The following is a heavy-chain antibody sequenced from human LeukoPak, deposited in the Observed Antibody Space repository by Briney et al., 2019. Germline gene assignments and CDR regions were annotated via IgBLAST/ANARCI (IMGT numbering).Heavy chain of an antibody. CDR2: ISSSGNTI. V-gene: IGHV3-11*04. D-gene: IGHD4-23*01. CDR3: AGPGGGFDDAFDI. Sequence: GGSLRLSCAASGFTFSDYYMSWIRQAPGKGLEWVSYISSSGNTIYYANSVKGRFTISRDNTKNSLYLQMNSLRAEDTAVYYCAGPGGGFDDAFDIWGQGTMVTVSS. J-gene: IGHJ3*02. CDR1: GFTFSDYY.